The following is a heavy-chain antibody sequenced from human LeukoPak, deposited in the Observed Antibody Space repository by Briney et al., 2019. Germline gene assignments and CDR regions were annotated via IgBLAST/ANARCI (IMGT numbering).Heavy chain of an antibody. CDR2: INPNSGGT. CDR1: GYTFTGYY. V-gene: IGHV1-2*02. D-gene: IGHD6-6*01. CDR3: ASFEYSSSPPEFDY. Sequence: GASVKVSCKASGYTFTGYYMHWVRQAPGQGLEWMGWINPNSGGTNYAQKFQGRVTMTRDTSIGTAYMELSRLRSDDTAVYYCASFEYSSSPPEFDYWGQGTLVTVSS. J-gene: IGHJ4*02.